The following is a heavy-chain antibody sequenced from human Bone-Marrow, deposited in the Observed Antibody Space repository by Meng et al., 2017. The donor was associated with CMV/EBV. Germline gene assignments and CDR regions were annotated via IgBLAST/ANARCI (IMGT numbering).Heavy chain of an antibody. CDR1: GYTFTGYY. D-gene: IGHD1-26*01. CDR3: ARMVGATDYFDY. V-gene: IGHV1-2*02. J-gene: IGHJ4*02. Sequence: ASVKVSCKASGYTFTGYYMRWVRQAPGQGLEWMGWINPNSGGTNYAQKFQGRVTMTRDTSISRAYMELSRLRSDDTAVYYCARMVGATDYFDYWGQGTLVTVSS. CDR2: INPNSGGT.